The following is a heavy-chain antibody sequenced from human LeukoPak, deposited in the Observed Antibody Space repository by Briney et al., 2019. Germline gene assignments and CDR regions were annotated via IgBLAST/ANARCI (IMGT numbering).Heavy chain of an antibody. D-gene: IGHD6-25*01. CDR3: ARTTSFTASGYDY. J-gene: IGHJ4*02. CDR1: GYTFTNYH. CDR2: MNPNNGDS. V-gene: IGHV1-8*03. Sequence: ASVTVSCKASGYTFTNYHINWVQQATGQGLEWMGWMNPNNGDSGYAQKFQGRVAITRDTSISTSYMELRSLSSDDTAVYFCARTTSFTASGYDYWGQGTLVTVSS.